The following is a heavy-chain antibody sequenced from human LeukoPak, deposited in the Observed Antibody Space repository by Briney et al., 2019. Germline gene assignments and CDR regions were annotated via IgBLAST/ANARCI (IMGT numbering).Heavy chain of an antibody. D-gene: IGHD1-20*01. CDR3: ARDPNWNDVLGAFDI. Sequence: SETLSLTCIVSGGSISNYYWSWIRQPPGKGLDWIGYVYYTGSTNYNPSLKSRVTISVDTSKNQFSLRLSSVTAADTAVYYCARDPNWNDVLGAFDIWGQGTMVTVSS. CDR2: VYYTGST. V-gene: IGHV4-59*01. J-gene: IGHJ3*02. CDR1: GGSISNYY.